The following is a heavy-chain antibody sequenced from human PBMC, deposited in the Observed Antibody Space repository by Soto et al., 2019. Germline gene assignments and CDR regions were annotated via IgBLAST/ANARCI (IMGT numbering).Heavy chain of an antibody. Sequence: EVQLLESGGGLVQPGGSLRLSCAASGFTFSSYAMSWVRQAPGKGLEWVSYISSSGSTIYYADSVKGRFTISRDNAKNSLYLQMNSLRAEDTAVYYCARNKIPSNFDYWGQGTLVTVSS. J-gene: IGHJ4*02. CDR2: ISSSGSTI. V-gene: IGHV3-48*03. CDR3: ARNKIPSNFDY. CDR1: GFTFSSYA. D-gene: IGHD4-4*01.